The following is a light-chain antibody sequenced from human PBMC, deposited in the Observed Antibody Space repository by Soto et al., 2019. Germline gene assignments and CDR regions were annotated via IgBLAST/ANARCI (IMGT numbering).Light chain of an antibody. J-gene: IGLJ2*01. V-gene: IGLV2-14*01. CDR3: SSYTTSSPL. Sequence: QSALTQPASVSGSPGQSITISCTGTSSDIGDYNYVSWYQQHPGKAPKLIIFEVGDRPSGVSNRFSGSKSGNTASLTISGLQAEDEAEYYCSSYTTSSPLFGGGTKLTVL. CDR2: EVG. CDR1: SSDIGDYNY.